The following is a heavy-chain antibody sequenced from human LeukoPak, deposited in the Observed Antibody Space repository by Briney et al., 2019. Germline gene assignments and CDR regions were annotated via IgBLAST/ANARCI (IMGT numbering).Heavy chain of an antibody. J-gene: IGHJ3*02. CDR2: IYYSGST. CDR3: ARTRPPNNAFDI. Sequence: SETLSLTCTVSGGSVSSGSYYWSWIRQPPGKGLEWIGYIYYSGSTNYNPSLKSRVTISVDTSKNQFSLKLSSVTAADTAVYYCARTRPPNNAFDIWGQGTMVTVSS. V-gene: IGHV4-61*01. CDR1: GGSVSSGSYY.